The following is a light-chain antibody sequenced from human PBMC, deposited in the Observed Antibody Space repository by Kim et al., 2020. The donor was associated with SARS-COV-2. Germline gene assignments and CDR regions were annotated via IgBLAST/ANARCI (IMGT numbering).Light chain of an antibody. CDR3: NSRDSSDNRRV. CDR1: SLRSYY. J-gene: IGLJ2*01. V-gene: IGLV3-19*01. CDR2: AKN. Sequence: SSELTQDPVVSVTLGQTVRITCQGDSLRSYYASWYQQKPGQAPVLVIYAKNNRPSGIPDRFSGSSSGDTASLTITGAQAEDEADYYCNSRDSSDNRRVFG.